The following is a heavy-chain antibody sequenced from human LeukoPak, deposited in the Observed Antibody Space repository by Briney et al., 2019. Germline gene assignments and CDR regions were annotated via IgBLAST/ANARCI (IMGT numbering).Heavy chain of an antibody. Sequence: GGSLRLSCVASGFPFSSYWMTWVRQAPGKGLEWVANIKQDGSKKSYVDSVKGRFTISRDNSMNTLYLQMNTLRAEDTAVYYCATDRGWRTSGYYLYYFEYWGQGTLVTYSS. CDR1: GFPFSSYW. CDR2: IKQDGSKK. CDR3: ATDRGWRTSGYYLYYFEY. J-gene: IGHJ4*02. V-gene: IGHV3-7*01. D-gene: IGHD3-3*01.